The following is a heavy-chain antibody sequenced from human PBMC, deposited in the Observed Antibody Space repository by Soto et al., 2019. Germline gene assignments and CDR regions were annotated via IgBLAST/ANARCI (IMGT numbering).Heavy chain of an antibody. D-gene: IGHD6-19*01. Sequence: ASVTVSCQASGYTFTGYYMHWVRQAPGQGLEWMGWINPNSGGTNYAQKFQGWVTMTRDTSISTAYMELSRLRSDDTAVYYCARDPGIAVAGVAFDIWGQGTMVTVSS. J-gene: IGHJ3*02. CDR2: INPNSGGT. CDR1: GYTFTGYY. CDR3: ARDPGIAVAGVAFDI. V-gene: IGHV1-2*04.